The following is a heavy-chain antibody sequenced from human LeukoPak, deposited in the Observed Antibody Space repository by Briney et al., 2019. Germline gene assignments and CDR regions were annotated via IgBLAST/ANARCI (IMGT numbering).Heavy chain of an antibody. CDR3: ASRITMVRGT. V-gene: IGHV1/OR15-1*01. D-gene: IGHD3-10*01. Sequence: ASVKVSCKASGYIFTDYYMHWVRQAPGQELGWMGRINPNSGGTNYAQKFQGRVTMTRDTSISTAYTELSSLRSEDTAVYYCASRITMVRGTWGQGTLVTVSS. CDR2: INPNSGGT. J-gene: IGHJ4*02. CDR1: GYIFTDYY.